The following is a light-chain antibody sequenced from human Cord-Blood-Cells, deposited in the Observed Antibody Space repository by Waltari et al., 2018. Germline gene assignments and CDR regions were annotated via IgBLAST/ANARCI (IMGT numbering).Light chain of an antibody. Sequence: QSALTQPASVSGSPGQSITIPCTGTSSDVGGYNYVSWYQQHPGKAPKLMIYDVSNRPSGVSNRFSGSKSGNTDSLTISGLQAEDEADYYCSSYTSSSTLVFGGGTKLTVL. CDR3: SSYTSSSTLV. CDR1: SSDVGGYNY. CDR2: DVS. J-gene: IGLJ3*02. V-gene: IGLV2-14*03.